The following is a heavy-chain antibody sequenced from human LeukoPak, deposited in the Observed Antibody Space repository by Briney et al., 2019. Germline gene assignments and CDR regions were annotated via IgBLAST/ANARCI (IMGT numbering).Heavy chain of an antibody. CDR3: AKATRGDYYDSSGYYYVIYYFDY. CDR1: GFTFSNYW. CDR2: IKTDGSST. D-gene: IGHD3-22*01. V-gene: IGHV3-74*01. J-gene: IGHJ4*02. Sequence: GGSLRLSCAASGFTFSNYWMHWVRQVPGKGLMWVSRIKTDGSSTSYADSVKGRFTISRDNSKNTLYLQMNSLRAEDTAVYYCAKATRGDYYDSSGYYYVIYYFDYWGQGTLVTVSS.